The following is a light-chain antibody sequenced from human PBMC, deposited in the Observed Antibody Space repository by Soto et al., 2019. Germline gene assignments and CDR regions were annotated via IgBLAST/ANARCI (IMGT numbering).Light chain of an antibody. V-gene: IGLV7-46*01. CDR1: TGAVSSGHY. J-gene: IGLJ1*01. CDR2: DTS. CDR3: LLSYSAGKG. Sequence: QAVVTQESSLTVSPGGTVTLTCGPSTGAVSSGHYTYWFQQKPGHAPRTLIYDTSKRHSWTPARFSGSLLGGRAALTLSGAQPEDEAEYYCLLSYSAGKGFRTGTKVTVL.